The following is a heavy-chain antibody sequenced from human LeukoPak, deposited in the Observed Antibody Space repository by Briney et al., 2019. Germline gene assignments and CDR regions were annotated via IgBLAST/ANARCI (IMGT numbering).Heavy chain of an antibody. CDR3: ARDRSVTTSTRFDY. V-gene: IGHV1-18*01. CDR2: ISAYNCNT. CDR1: GYTFTSYG. J-gene: IGHJ4*02. Sequence: VASVKVSCKASGYTFTSYGISWVRQAPGQGLEWMGWISAYNCNTNYAQKLQGRVTMTTDTSTSTAYMELRSLRSDDTAVYYCARDRSVTTSTRFDYWGQGTLVTVSS. D-gene: IGHD4-17*01.